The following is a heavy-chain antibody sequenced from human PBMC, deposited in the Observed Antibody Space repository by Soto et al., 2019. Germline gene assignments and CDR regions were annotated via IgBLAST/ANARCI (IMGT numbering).Heavy chain of an antibody. D-gene: IGHD3-9*01. J-gene: IGHJ4*02. V-gene: IGHV1-46*01. Sequence: QVQLVQSGAEVKKPGASVKVSCKASGYTFSSYYIHWVRQAPGRGLDWIGIINPNGGSTNYAQDFKGRLTVTRDTSTATVYMELSALTSDDTAMYYCARGLGLGDCWGQGTLVTVSS. CDR1: GYTFSSYY. CDR2: INPNGGST. CDR3: ARGLGLGDC.